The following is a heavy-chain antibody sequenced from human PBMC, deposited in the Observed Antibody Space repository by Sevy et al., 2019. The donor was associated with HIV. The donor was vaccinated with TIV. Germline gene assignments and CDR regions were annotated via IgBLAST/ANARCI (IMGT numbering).Heavy chain of an antibody. J-gene: IGHJ6*03. V-gene: IGHV4-59*01. CDR1: GGSISSYY. Sequence: SETLSLTCTVSGGSISSYYWSRIRQPPGKGLEWIGYIYYSGSTNYNPSLKSRVTISVDTSKNQFSLKLSSVTAADTAVYYCARGVSSPLNYYYYYMDVWGKGTTVTVSS. CDR2: IYYSGST. CDR3: ARGVSSPLNYYYYYMDV. D-gene: IGHD6-13*01.